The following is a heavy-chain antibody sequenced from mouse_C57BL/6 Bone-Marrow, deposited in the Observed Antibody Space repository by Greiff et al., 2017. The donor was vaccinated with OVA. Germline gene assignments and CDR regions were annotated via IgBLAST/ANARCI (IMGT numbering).Heavy chain of an antibody. J-gene: IGHJ4*01. CDR2: INPSDSET. CDR1: GYTFTSYW. Sequence: QVQLQQPGAELVRPGSSVKLSCKASGYTFTSYWMDWVKQRPGQGLEWIGNINPSDSETHYNQKFKDKATLTVDKSSSTASMQLSSLTSEDSAVYYSAGSGDYGSRGYALDYWGQGTSVTVAS. V-gene: IGHV1-61*01. CDR3: AGSGDYGSRGYALDY. D-gene: IGHD1-1*01.